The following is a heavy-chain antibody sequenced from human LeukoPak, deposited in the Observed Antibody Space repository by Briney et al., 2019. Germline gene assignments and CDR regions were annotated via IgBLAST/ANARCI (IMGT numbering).Heavy chain of an antibody. J-gene: IGHJ3*02. CDR1: GGSISSSSYY. CDR2: IYYSGST. CDR3: ARHSSYYDTSGYYLTPLSAFDI. Sequence: PSETLSLTXTVSGGSISSSSYYRGWIRQPPGKGLEWIGSIYYSGSTYYNPSLKSRVTISVDTSKNQFSLKLSSVTAADTAVYYCARHSSYYDTSGYYLTPLSAFDIRGQGTMVTVSS. D-gene: IGHD3-22*01. V-gene: IGHV4-39*01.